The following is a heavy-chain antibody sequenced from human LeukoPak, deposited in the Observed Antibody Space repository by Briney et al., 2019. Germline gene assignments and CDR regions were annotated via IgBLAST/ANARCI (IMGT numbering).Heavy chain of an antibody. V-gene: IGHV3-64D*06. CDR3: VKDFDYDSRGYSNYFDY. CDR1: GFTFSSYA. CDR2: ISSNGGST. Sequence: GGSLRLSCSASGFTFSSYAMHWVRQAPGKGLEYVSAISSNGGSTYYADSVKGRFTISRDNSKNTLYLQMSSLRAEDTAVYYCVKDFDYDSRGYSNYFDYWGQGTLVTVSS. J-gene: IGHJ4*02. D-gene: IGHD3-22*01.